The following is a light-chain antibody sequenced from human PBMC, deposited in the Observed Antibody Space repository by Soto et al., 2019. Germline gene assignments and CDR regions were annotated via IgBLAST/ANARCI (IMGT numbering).Light chain of an antibody. V-gene: IGKV3-15*01. Sequence: EIGMTQSPSTVSVSPGERATLSCRASQSVSSNLAWYQQKPGQAPRLLIYGASTRATGIPARFSGSGSGTDFTLTIRRLEPEDFAVYYCQKYGNFWTFGQGTKVDIK. CDR1: QSVSSN. J-gene: IGKJ1*01. CDR3: QKYGNFWT. CDR2: GAS.